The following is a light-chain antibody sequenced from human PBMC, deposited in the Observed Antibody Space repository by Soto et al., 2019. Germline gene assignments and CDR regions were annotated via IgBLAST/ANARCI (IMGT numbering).Light chain of an antibody. CDR2: DAS. CDR1: RSVSSY. V-gene: IGKV3-20*01. Sequence: EIVLTQSPATLSLSPGASATLSCRATRSVSSYLAWYQQKPGQAPRLLIYDASNRATGIPARFSGSGSGTEFTLTISRLEPEDFAVYYCQQYGSSPPWTFGQGTKVDIK. CDR3: QQYGSSPPWT. J-gene: IGKJ1*01.